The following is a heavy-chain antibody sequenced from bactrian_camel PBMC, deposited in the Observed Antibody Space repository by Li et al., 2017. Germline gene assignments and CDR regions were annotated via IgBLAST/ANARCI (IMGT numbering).Heavy chain of an antibody. D-gene: IGHD6*01. CDR2: IDGRGAT. V-gene: IGHV3S9*01. J-gene: IGHJ4*01. Sequence: HVQLVESGGGSVQAGGFLKLSCAATSQYAWDTYCMAWFRRVGGKEREGVAGIDGRGATTYTDSVKGRFTISKDSARNTVYLQMNNLQPEDTAAYYCAEGRGSRGEHCYSLNYWGQGTQVTVS. CDR1: QYAWDTYC. CDR3: AEGRGSRGEHCYSLNY.